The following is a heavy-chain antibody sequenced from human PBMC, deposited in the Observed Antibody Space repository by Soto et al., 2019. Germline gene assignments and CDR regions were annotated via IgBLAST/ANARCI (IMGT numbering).Heavy chain of an antibody. J-gene: IGHJ4*02. CDR3: ARDKIPGIFEY. Sequence: QVQLQQWGAGLLKPSETLSLTCAVYGGSFSGYYWTWIRQPPGTGLEGIGEINHSGSTNYNPSPKXXVTISVDTSKNQFSLKLTPVTATDTAVYYCARDKIPGIFEYWGQGTLVTVSS. D-gene: IGHD2-21*01. CDR1: GGSFSGYY. CDR2: INHSGST. V-gene: IGHV4-34*01.